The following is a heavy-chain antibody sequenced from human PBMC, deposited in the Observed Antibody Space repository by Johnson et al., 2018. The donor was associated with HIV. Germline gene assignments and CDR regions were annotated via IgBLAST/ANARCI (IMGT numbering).Heavy chain of an antibody. CDR1: GFTFSSYA. CDR2: IYSGGST. D-gene: IGHD6-13*01. J-gene: IGHJ3*02. Sequence: VQLVESGGGVVQPGRSLRLSCAASGFTFSSYAMHWVRQAPGKGLEWVAVIYSGGSTYYADSVKGRFTISRDNSKNSLYLQMNSLRADDTAVYYCARSGTYMSSWSGGNDAFDIWGQGTMVTVSS. CDR3: ARSGTYMSSWSGGNDAFDI. V-gene: IGHV3-66*01.